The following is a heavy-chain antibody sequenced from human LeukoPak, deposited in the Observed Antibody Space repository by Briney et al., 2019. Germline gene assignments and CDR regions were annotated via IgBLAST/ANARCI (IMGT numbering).Heavy chain of an antibody. CDR3: AKQESGSYHNCVDY. CDR2: IWYDGSNK. CDR1: GFTFSSYG. V-gene: IGHV3-33*06. D-gene: IGHD1-26*01. Sequence: GSLRLSCAASGFTFSSYGMHWVRQAPGKGLEWVAVIWYDGSNKYYADSVKGRFTISRDNSENTLYLQMNSLRAEDTAVYYCAKQESGSYHNCVDYWGQGTLVTVSS. J-gene: IGHJ4*02.